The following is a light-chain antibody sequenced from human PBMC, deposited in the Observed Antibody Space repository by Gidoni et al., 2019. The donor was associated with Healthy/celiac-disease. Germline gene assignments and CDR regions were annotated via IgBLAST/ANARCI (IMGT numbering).Light chain of an antibody. CDR2: AAS. CDR1: QSISSY. Sequence: DIQMTHSPSSLSASVGDRVTITCRASQSISSYLNWYQQKPGKAPKLLIYAASSLQSGVPSRFSGSGSGTDFTLTISSLQPEDFATYYCQQGRTFGQGTKVEIK. J-gene: IGKJ1*01. CDR3: QQGRT. V-gene: IGKV1-39*01.